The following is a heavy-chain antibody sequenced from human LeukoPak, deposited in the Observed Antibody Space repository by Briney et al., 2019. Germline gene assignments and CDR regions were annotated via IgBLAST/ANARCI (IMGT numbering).Heavy chain of an antibody. V-gene: IGHV3-49*04. CDR1: GFTFGDYA. J-gene: IGHJ5*02. Sequence: PGGSLRLSCTASGFTFGDYAMSWVRQAPGKGLEWVGFIRSKAYGGTSEYAASVKGRFTISRVDSKSIAYLQMNSLKTEDTAVYYCTKYQLLCGGWFDPWGQGTLVTVSS. CDR2: IRSKAYGGTS. CDR3: TKYQLLCGGWFDP. D-gene: IGHD2-2*01.